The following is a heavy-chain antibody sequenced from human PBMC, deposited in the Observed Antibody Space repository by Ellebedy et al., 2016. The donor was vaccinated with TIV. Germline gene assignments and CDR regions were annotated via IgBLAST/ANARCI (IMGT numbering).Heavy chain of an antibody. CDR1: GGSINSGDYY. J-gene: IGHJ4*02. CDR3: ASGVTTTNCDH. CDR2: TSHSGST. D-gene: IGHD4-17*01. Sequence: MPSDTLSLTCTLSGGSINSGDYYWSCIRQLPGTGLEWMGYTSHSGSTYYNPSLQGRLAISVDSSKNQFSLRLNSVSAADTAVYHCASGVTTTNCDHWGQGTLVTVSS. V-gene: IGHV4-30-4*02.